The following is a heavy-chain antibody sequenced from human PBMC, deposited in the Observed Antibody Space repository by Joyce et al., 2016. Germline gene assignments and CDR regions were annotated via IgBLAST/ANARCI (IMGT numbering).Heavy chain of an antibody. V-gene: IGHV1-46*01. CDR1: GYSFTNHY. J-gene: IGHJ6*02. CDR3: ARDLRLGIVVVTTTYYYYGMDV. Sequence: QVQLVQSGAEVKKPGSSVKVSCKASGYSFTNHYMHWVRQSPGQGLEWVGIINPRGGSTNYTQKFQGRVTMTRDTSTSTVYMELSSLRSEYTAVYYCARDLRLGIVVVTTTYYYYGMDVWGQGTTVTVS. D-gene: IGHD2-21*02. CDR2: INPRGGST.